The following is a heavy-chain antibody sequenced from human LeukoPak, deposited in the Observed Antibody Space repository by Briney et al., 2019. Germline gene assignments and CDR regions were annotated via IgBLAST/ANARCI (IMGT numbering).Heavy chain of an antibody. D-gene: IGHD5-24*01. J-gene: IGHJ4*02. Sequence: PSETLSLTCTVSGGSISRYYWSWIRQPPGKGLEWIGYIYYSGSTNYNPSLKSRVTISVDTSKKQFSLKLSSVTAADTAVYYCAREMATIGGFDYWGQGTLVTVSS. V-gene: IGHV4-59*01. CDR1: GGSISRYY. CDR2: IYYSGST. CDR3: AREMATIGGFDY.